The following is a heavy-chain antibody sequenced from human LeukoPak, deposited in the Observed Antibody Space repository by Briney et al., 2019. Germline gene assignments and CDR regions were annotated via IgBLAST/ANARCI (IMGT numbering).Heavy chain of an antibody. CDR2: IRYDGSNK. Sequence: QPGGSLRLSCAASGFTFSSYGMHWVRQAPGKGLEWVAFIRYDGSNKYYADYVKGRFTISRDNSKNTLYLQMNSLRAEDTAVYYCADAAAGLNPIDYWGQGTLVTVSS. CDR3: ADAAAGLNPIDY. V-gene: IGHV3-30*02. D-gene: IGHD6-13*01. J-gene: IGHJ4*02. CDR1: GFTFSSYG.